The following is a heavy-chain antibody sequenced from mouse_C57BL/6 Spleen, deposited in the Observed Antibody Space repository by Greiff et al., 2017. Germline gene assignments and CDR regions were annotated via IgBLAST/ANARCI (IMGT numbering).Heavy chain of an antibody. D-gene: IGHD4-1*01. Sequence: EVQGVESGGGLVKPGGSLKLSCAASGFTFSSYAMSWVRQTPEKRLEWVATISDGGSYTYYPDNVKGRFTISRDNAKNNLYLQMSHLESEDTAMYYCARELGPRFAYWGQGTLVTVSA. CDR1: GFTFSSYA. V-gene: IGHV5-4*01. J-gene: IGHJ3*01. CDR3: ARELGPRFAY. CDR2: ISDGGSYT.